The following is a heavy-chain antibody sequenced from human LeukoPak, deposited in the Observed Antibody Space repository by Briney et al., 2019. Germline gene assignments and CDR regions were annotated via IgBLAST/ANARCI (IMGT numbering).Heavy chain of an antibody. CDR2: IYYSGSV. CDR3: ARGGAPGAFDI. V-gene: IGHV4-28*05. J-gene: IGHJ3*02. D-gene: IGHD2-15*01. CDR1: GYSISNNNW. Sequence: SDTLSLTCDVSGYSISNNNWWAWIRQPPGKGLEWIAYIYYSGSVHYNPSVKSRVTMSVDTSKNQFSLKLTSVSAGDTAMYYCARGGAPGAFDIWGQGTMVTVSS.